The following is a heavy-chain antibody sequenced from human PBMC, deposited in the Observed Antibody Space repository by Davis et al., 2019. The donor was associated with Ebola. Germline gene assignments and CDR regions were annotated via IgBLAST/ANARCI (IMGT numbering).Heavy chain of an antibody. CDR3: TSNRGGFDP. D-gene: IGHD3-16*01. CDR1: GFTFSGSA. J-gene: IGHJ5*02. Sequence: GESLKIPCAASGFTFSGSAMHWVRQASGKGLEWVGRIRSKANSYATAYAASVKGRFTISRDDSKNTAYLQMNSLKTEDTAVYYCTSNRGGFDPWGQGTLVTVSS. CDR2: IRSKANSYAT. V-gene: IGHV3-73*01.